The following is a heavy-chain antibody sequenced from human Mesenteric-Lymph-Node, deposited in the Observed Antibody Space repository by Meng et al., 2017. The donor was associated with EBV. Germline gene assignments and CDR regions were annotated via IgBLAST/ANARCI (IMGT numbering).Heavy chain of an antibody. CDR3: AKANSSGRSSWFDP. Sequence: QGQLPESGPGLVKPSGTLSLTCAVSGGSITTYNWWSWVRQPPGKGLEWIGEVFHSGTTNSNASLRSRLTISVDKSKNQFSLKLTSVTAADTAVYYCAKANSSGRSSWFDPWGQGTLVTVSS. D-gene: IGHD3-10*01. J-gene: IGHJ5*02. CDR2: VFHSGTT. CDR1: GGSITTYNW. V-gene: IGHV4-4*02.